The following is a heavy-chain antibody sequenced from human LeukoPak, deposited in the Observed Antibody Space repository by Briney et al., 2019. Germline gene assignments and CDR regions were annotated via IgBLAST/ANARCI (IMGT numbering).Heavy chain of an antibody. CDR3: AKDRVVVVVTAIAFDI. V-gene: IGHV3-23*01. CDR2: ISGSGGST. D-gene: IGHD2-21*02. J-gene: IGHJ3*02. CDR1: GFTFSSYA. Sequence: GGSLRLSCAASGFTFSSYAMSWVRQAPGKGLEWVSAISGSGGSTYYADSVKGRFTISRDNSKNTLYLQMNSLRAEDTAVYYCAKDRVVVVVTAIAFDIWGQGTMVTVSS.